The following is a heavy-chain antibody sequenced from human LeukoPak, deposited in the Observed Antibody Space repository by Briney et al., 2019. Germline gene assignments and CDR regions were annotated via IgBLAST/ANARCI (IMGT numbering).Heavy chain of an antibody. CDR3: ARLYGSGRIDY. D-gene: IGHD3-10*01. J-gene: IGHJ4*02. V-gene: IGHV3-7*04. CDR1: GFTFSRYW. Sequence: GGSLRLSCAAYGFTFSRYWMSWVRQAPGKGLEWVANIKQDGSEKYYVDSVKGRFTISRDNAKNSLYLQMNSLRAEDTAVYYCARLYGSGRIDYWGQGTLVTVSS. CDR2: IKQDGSEK.